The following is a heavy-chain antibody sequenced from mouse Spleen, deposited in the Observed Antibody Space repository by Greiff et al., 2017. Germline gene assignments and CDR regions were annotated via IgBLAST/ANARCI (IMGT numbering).Heavy chain of an antibody. CDR3: TRWTTGTLFYYAMDY. J-gene: IGHJ4*01. V-gene: IGHV1-5*01. D-gene: IGHD1-2*01. CDR1: GYTFTSYW. Sequence: VQLQQSGTVLARPGASVKMSCKTSGYTFTSYWMHWVKQRPGQGLEWIGAIYPGNSDTSYNQKFKGKAKLTAVTSASTAYMELSSLTNEDSAVYYCTRWTTGTLFYYAMDYWGQGTSVTVSS. CDR2: IYPGNSDT.